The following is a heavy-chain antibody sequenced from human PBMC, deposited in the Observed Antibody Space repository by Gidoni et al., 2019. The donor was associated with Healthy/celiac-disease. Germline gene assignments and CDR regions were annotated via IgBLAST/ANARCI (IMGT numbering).Heavy chain of an antibody. CDR3: ARGPYSSGRYNWFDP. D-gene: IGHD6-19*01. CDR1: GGTFSSYT. Sequence: QVQLVQSGAEVKKPGSSVKVSCKASGGTFSSYTISWVRQAPGQGLEWMGRIIPILGIANYAQKFQGRVTITADNSTSTAYMELSSLRSEDTAVYYCARGPYSSGRYNWFDPWGQGTLVTVSS. CDR2: IIPILGIA. J-gene: IGHJ5*02. V-gene: IGHV1-69*02.